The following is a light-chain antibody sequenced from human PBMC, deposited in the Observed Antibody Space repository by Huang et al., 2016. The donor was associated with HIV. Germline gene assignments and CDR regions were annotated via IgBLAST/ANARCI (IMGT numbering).Light chain of an antibody. CDR2: KVS. CDR3: MQGTRWPWT. Sequence: DVGMTQSPLSLTVTLGQQASISCRSSQSLVYSDGDTYLNWFQQRPGQYLRRLIYKVSYREFGVPDRFSGSGSGTDCTLKISRVEAEDVGIYYCMQGTRWPWTFGQGTKVEIK. J-gene: IGKJ1*01. V-gene: IGKV2-30*01. CDR1: QSLVYSDGDTY.